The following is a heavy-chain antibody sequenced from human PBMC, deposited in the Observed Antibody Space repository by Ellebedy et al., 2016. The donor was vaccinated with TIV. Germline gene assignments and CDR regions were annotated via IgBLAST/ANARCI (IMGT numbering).Heavy chain of an antibody. CDR2: ISSGGSYI. CDR1: GFTISNHG. J-gene: IGHJ6*01. V-gene: IGHV3-21*01. Sequence: GESLKISCAASGFTISNHGMVWVRQAPGKGLEWVSSISSGGSYIYYAESVRGRFTISRDNAKNSVYLQMDSLRAEETALYYCARIEGQKVARTGGYYYGMDVWGQGTTVTVSS. CDR3: ARIEGQKVARTGGYYYGMDV. D-gene: IGHD5-12*01.